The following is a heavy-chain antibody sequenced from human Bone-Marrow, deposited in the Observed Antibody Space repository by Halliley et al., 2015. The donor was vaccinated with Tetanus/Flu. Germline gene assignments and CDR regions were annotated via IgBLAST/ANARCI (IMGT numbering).Heavy chain of an antibody. CDR3: AKDIELEIVTTPCFDY. Sequence: ALISGGGFSTYYAAPVRGRFTISRDNSKNPLYLQMDSLTPDVTALFYCAKDIELEIVTTPCFDYWGQGTLVTVSS. CDR2: ISGGGFST. J-gene: IGHJ4*02. D-gene: IGHD5-12*01. V-gene: IGHV3-43*02.